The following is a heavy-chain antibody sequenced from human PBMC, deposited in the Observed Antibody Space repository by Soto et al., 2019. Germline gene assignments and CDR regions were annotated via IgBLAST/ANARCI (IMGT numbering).Heavy chain of an antibody. D-gene: IGHD3-22*01. Sequence: PSETLSLTCAVSGGSISSGGYSWIWIRQPPGKGLEWIGYIYHSGSTNYNPSLESRVTTSVDTSKNQFSLKLSSVTAADTAVYYCARHVEYYDTSASPERFDPWGQGTLVTVSS. CDR1: GGSISSGGYS. J-gene: IGHJ5*02. CDR2: IYHSGST. V-gene: IGHV4-30-2*01. CDR3: ARHVEYYDTSASPERFDP.